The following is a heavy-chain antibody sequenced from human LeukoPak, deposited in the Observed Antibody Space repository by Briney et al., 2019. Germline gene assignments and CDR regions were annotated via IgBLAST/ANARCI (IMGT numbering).Heavy chain of an antibody. CDR3: ARTAGGDPYFDY. D-gene: IGHD4-17*01. V-gene: IGHV4-31*03. CDR1: GGSIGSDTDY. CDR2: IYDSGII. J-gene: IGHJ4*02. Sequence: SQTLSLTCTVSGGSIGSDTDYWSWIRQHPGKGLEWIGYIYDSGIIYYNPSLQSRVSISVDPSKTQFSLRVNSVTAADTAVYYCARTAGGDPYFDYWGRGTLVTVSS.